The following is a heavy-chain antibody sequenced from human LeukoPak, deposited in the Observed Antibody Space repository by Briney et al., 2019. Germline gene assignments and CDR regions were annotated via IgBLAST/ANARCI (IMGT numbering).Heavy chain of an antibody. CDR2: INPKNGGT. J-gene: IGHJ4*02. CDR3: ARDSGELREYYFDF. V-gene: IGHV1-2*02. D-gene: IGHD1-26*01. Sequence: ASVKVSCKASGYTFTGYYIRWVRQAPGQGLEWMGWINPKNGGTNYAQKLQGRVTLTRDTSISTVYMELTRLRSDDAAVYYCARDSGELREYYFDFWGQGTLVTVSS. CDR1: GYTFTGYY.